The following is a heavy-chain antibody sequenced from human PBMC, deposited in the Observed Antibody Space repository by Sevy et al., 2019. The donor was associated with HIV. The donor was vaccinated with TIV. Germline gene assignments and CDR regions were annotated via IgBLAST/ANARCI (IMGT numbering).Heavy chain of an antibody. CDR3: AKDTRTYSGSYYLDY. V-gene: IGHV3-9*01. D-gene: IGHD1-26*01. CDR1: GFSFEDYA. Sequence: GGSLRLSCAASGFSFEDYAMHWVRQVPGKGLEWVSSISWNSNTIDYADSVKGRFTISRDNPKNSLYLQMNSLRNGDTALYYCAKDTRTYSGSYYLDYWGQGTLVTVSS. CDR2: ISWNSNTI. J-gene: IGHJ4*02.